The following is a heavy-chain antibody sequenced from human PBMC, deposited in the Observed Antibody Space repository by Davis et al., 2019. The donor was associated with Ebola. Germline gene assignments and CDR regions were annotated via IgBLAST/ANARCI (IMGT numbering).Heavy chain of an antibody. CDR2: IRSKANSYAT. CDR1: GFTFSGSA. V-gene: IGHV3-73*01. CDR3: TGDGDYEDY. J-gene: IGHJ4*02. Sequence: PGGSLRLSCAASGFTFSGSAMHWVRQAPGKGLEWVGRIRSKANSYATAYAASVKGRFTISRDDSKNTAYLQMNSLKTEDTAVYYCTGDGDYEDYWGQGTLVTVSS. D-gene: IGHD4-17*01.